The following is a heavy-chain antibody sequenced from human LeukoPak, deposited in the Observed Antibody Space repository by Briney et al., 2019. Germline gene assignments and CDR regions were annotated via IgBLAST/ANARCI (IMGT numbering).Heavy chain of an antibody. J-gene: IGHJ4*02. CDR2: FDPEDGET. V-gene: IGHV1-24*01. D-gene: IGHD6-19*01. CDR3: ATAGPPPPPEYSSGWDVRKWELLAPFDY. Sequence: GASVKVSCTVSGYTLTELSMHWVRQAPGKGLEWMGGFDPEDGETIYAQKFQGRVTMTEDTSTDTAYMELSSLRSEDTAVYYCATAGPPPPPEYSSGWDVRKWELLAPFDYWGQGTLVTVSS. CDR1: GYTLTELS.